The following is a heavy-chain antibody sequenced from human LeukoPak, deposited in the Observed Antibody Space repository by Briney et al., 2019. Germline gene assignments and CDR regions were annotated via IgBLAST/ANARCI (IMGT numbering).Heavy chain of an antibody. J-gene: IGHJ3*02. V-gene: IGHV3-30*03. CDR3: ITDITMVRGVIITIHAFDI. CDR2: ISYDGSNK. CDR1: GFTFSSFG. D-gene: IGHD3-10*01. Sequence: GGSLRLSCAASGFTFSSFGMNWVRQAPGKGLEWVAVISYDGSNKYYADSVKGRFTISRDNSKNTLYLQMNSLRAEDTAVYYCITDITMVRGVIITIHAFDIWGQGTMVTVSS.